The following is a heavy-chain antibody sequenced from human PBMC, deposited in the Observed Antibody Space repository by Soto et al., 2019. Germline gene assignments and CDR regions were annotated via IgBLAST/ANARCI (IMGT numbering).Heavy chain of an antibody. Sequence: QVQLVQSGAEVKKPGASVKVSCKASGYIFTNYDINWVRQATGQGLEYLGWINPNSGNTGYVQKSKGRVPMTTNTSXXTAYMDLNSLTSEDTAVYYCARGIKYGYSSRSFDPWGQGTLVTVSS. CDR3: ARGIKYGYSSRSFDP. J-gene: IGHJ5*02. V-gene: IGHV1-8*01. CDR1: GYIFTNYD. CDR2: INPNSGNT. D-gene: IGHD4-17*01.